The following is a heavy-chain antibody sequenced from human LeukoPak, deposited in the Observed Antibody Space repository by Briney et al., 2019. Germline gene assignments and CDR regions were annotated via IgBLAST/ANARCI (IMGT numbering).Heavy chain of an antibody. Sequence: SGPTLVKPTQTLTLTCTFSWFSLSTSGVGVGWIRQPPGKALEWLALIYWNDDKRYSPSLKSRLTITKDTSKNQVALTMTNMDPVDTATYYCAHSVEMATIFDYWGQGTLVTVSS. J-gene: IGHJ4*02. CDR3: AHSVEMATIFDY. CDR1: WFSLSTSGVG. D-gene: IGHD5-24*01. CDR2: IYWNDDK. V-gene: IGHV2-5*01.